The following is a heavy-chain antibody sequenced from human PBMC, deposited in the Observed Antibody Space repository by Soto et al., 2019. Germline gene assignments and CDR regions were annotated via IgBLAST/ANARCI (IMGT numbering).Heavy chain of an antibody. CDR2: IDPSDSYT. D-gene: IGHD3-3*01. J-gene: IGHJ6*02. Sequence: GAALKISCEGSGYSFTSYWISWVRQMPGKGLECMGRIDPSDSYTNYSPSFQGHVTISADKSISTAYLQWSSLKASDTAMYYCARHVGYYDFWSGYFPYGMDVWGQGTTVTVSS. CDR1: GYSFTSYW. V-gene: IGHV5-10-1*01. CDR3: ARHVGYYDFWSGYFPYGMDV.